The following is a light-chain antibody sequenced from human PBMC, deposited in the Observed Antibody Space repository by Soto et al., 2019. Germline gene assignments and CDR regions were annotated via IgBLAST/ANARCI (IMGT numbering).Light chain of an antibody. CDR1: QSVRSN. Sequence: EIVMTQSPATLSVSPGERATLSCRASQSVRSNLAWYQQKPGQAPRLLIYSASTRATGIPARFSGSGSGTEFTLTISRLQSEDFAVYYCQQYTNWPFTFCPGTKVDIK. CDR2: SAS. CDR3: QQYTNWPFT. J-gene: IGKJ3*01. V-gene: IGKV3-15*01.